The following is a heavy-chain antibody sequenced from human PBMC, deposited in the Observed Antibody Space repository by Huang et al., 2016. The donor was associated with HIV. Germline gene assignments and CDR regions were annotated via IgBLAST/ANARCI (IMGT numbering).Heavy chain of an antibody. J-gene: IGHJ5*02. V-gene: IGHV4-34*01. CDR2: INHVGNA. CDR1: GGSFSRHY. Sequence: QVQLQQWGAGLLKPSETLSLTCAVYGGSFSRHYWNGIRQSPGKGLEWIGQINHVGNANYNPSLESRVTMSGDTSKNQFSLKLTSVTGADTAMYYCAREVMISFGGPFDPWGQGTLVTVSS. CDR3: AREVMISFGGPFDP. D-gene: IGHD3-16*01.